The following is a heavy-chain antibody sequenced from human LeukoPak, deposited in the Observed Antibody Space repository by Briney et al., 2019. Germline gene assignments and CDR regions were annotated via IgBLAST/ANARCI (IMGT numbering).Heavy chain of an antibody. CDR1: GGLISRIEYF. J-gene: IGHJ4*02. Sequence: SETLSLTCTVSGGLISRIEYFWGWVRQSPVKGLEWHGHIYHTGTTLYSPHLNNRLTISVDSSKNQFSLTLNSVTAADTAVYYCASVSVWELATHTGGSFDYWGRGILVTVSS. D-gene: IGHD1-26*01. CDR2: IYHTGTT. V-gene: IGHV4-30-4*01. CDR3: ASVSVWELATHTGGSFDY.